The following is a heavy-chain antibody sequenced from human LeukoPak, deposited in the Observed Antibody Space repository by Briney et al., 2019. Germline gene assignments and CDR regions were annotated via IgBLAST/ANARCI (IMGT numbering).Heavy chain of an antibody. CDR2: ISSSGSTI. J-gene: IGHJ3*02. V-gene: IGHV3-48*04. D-gene: IGHD3-10*01. Sequence: GGSLRLSCAASGFTFSAFAMIWVRQAPGKGLEWVSYISSSGSTIYYADSVKGRFTISRDNARNSLYLQMNSLRADDTAVYYCARDGSGYDDAFDIWGQGTMVTVSS. CDR3: ARDGSGYDDAFDI. CDR1: GFTFSAFA.